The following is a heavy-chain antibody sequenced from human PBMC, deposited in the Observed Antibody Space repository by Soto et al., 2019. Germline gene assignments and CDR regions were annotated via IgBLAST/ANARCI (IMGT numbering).Heavy chain of an antibody. CDR2: IYYSGST. V-gene: IGHV4-39*07. Sequence: SETLSLTCTVSGGSISSSSYYWGWIRQPPGKGLEWIGSIYYSGSTYYNPSLKSRVTISVDTSKNQFSLKLSSVTAADTAVYYCARAIAAAGPPGGDDAFDIWGQGTMVTVSS. CDR3: ARAIAAAGPPGGDDAFDI. CDR1: GGSISSSSYY. D-gene: IGHD6-13*01. J-gene: IGHJ3*02.